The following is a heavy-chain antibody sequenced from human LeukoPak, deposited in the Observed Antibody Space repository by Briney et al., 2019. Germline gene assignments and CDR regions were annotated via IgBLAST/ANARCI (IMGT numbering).Heavy chain of an antibody. CDR3: ARDRDYGMDV. CDR2: INTDGSTT. J-gene: IGHJ6*02. CDR1: GFTFSSSW. Sequence: PGGSLRLSCAASGFTFSSSWMHWVRQAPGRGLVWVARINTDGSTTTYADSVKGRFTISRGNAKNALYLQMNSLRAEDMAVYYCARDRDYGMDVWGQGTTVTVSS. V-gene: IGHV3-74*01.